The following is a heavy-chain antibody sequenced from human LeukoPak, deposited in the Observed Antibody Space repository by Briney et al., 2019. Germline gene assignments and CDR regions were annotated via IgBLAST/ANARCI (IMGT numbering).Heavy chain of an antibody. D-gene: IGHD4-23*01. Sequence: SETLSLTCIVSGGSISSHYWNWIRQPPGKGLEWIGYIYYSGSTNYNPSLKSRVTISVDTSQNQFSLTLTSATAADTAVYYCAREITVVTPGRSDAFDIWGQGTMVTVSS. CDR1: GGSISSHY. V-gene: IGHV4-59*11. J-gene: IGHJ3*02. CDR2: IYYSGST. CDR3: AREITVVTPGRSDAFDI.